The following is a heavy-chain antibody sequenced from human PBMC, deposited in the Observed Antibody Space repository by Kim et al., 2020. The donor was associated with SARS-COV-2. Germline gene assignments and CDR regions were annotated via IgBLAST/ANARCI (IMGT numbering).Heavy chain of an antibody. V-gene: IGHV4-31*03. CDR1: GGSISSGGYY. CDR2: IYYSGST. D-gene: IGHD6-13*01. CDR3: ARDKKEIAAISLGAFDI. Sequence: SETLSLTCTVSGGSISSGGYYWSWIRQHPGKGLEWIGYIYYSGSTYYNPSLKSRVTISVDTSKNQFSLKLSSVTAADTAVYYCARDKKEIAAISLGAFDIWGQGTMVTVSS. J-gene: IGHJ3*02.